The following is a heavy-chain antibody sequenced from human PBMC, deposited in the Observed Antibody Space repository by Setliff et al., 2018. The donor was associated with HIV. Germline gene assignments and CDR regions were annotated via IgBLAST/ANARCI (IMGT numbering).Heavy chain of an antibody. CDR1: GDTFTTYV. D-gene: IGHD3-22*01. Sequence: GASVKVSCKGSGDTFTTYVVSWVRQAPGQGLEWMGGGSPILSTTNYAQKFQGRVTITTDESTSRAYMELSSLRSEDTAVYYCAITSRGYSLQRGGAFDIWGQGTLVTVSS. CDR3: AITSRGYSLQRGGAFDI. CDR2: GSPILSTT. J-gene: IGHJ3*02. V-gene: IGHV1-69*05.